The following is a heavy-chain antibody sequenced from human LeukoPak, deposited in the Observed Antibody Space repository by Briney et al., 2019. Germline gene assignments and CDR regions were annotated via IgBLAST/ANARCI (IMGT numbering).Heavy chain of an antibody. CDR3: TKGDYYGSGRQSFDY. D-gene: IGHD3-10*01. V-gene: IGHV3-23*01. CDR2: ISGSGGST. J-gene: IGHJ4*03. Sequence: GGSLRLSCAASGFTFSTYAMSWVRQAPGKGLEWVSLISGSGGSTYYADYVKGRFTISRDNSKNTLYLQMSSLRAEDTAVYYCTKGDYYGSGRQSFDYWGKGTTVTVSS. CDR1: GFTFSTYA.